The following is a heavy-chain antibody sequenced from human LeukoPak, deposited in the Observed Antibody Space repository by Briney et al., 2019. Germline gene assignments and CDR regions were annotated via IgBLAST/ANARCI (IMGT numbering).Heavy chain of an antibody. V-gene: IGHV3-15*01. D-gene: IGHD3-3*01. CDR3: TTDRSFWSGYSGT. CDR1: GFTFSNAW. J-gene: IGHJ4*02. Sequence: TGGSLRLSCAASGFTFSNAWMSWVRQAPGKGLEWVGRIKSKTDGGTTDYVAPVKGRFTISRDDSKSTLYLQMNSLKTEDTAVYYCTTDRSFWSGYSGTWGQGTLVTVCS. CDR2: IKSKTDGGTT.